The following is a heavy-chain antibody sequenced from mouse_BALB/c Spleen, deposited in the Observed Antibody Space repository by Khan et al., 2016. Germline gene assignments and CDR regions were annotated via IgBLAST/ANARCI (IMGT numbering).Heavy chain of an antibody. D-gene: IGHD2-1*01. J-gene: IGHJ2*01. CDR1: GYAFTNFL. CDR3: ASYGSVDS. CDR2: INPGSGGT. V-gene: IGHV1-54*01. Sequence: QVQLQQSGAELVRPGTSVKVSCKASGYAFTNFLIQWVKQRPGQGLEWVGVINPGSGGTNYNEKFKDKATLTADKSSSTAYMQLSSLTSDDSAVYFCASYGSVDSWGQGTTLTVSS.